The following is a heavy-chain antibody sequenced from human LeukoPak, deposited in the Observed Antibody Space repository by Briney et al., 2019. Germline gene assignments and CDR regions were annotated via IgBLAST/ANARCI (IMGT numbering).Heavy chain of an antibody. CDR2: IHYSGST. V-gene: IGHV4-39*01. CDR3: ASGYSYGPESY. D-gene: IGHD5-18*01. Sequence: PSETLSLTCTVSGGSISSSSYYWGWIRQPPGKGLEWIGSIHYSGSTYYNPSLKSRVTISVDTSKNQFSLKLSSVTAADTAVYYCASGYSYGPESYWGQGTLVTVSS. CDR1: GGSISSSSYY. J-gene: IGHJ4*02.